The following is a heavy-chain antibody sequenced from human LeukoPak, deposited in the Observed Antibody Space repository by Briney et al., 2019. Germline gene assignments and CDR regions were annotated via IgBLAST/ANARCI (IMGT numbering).Heavy chain of an antibody. V-gene: IGHV4-4*07. CDR2: IYTTGST. J-gene: IGHJ4*02. CDR1: GGSISSDY. Sequence: PSETLSLTCTVSGGSISSDYWSWIRQPAGKGLEWIGRIYTTGSTNYSPSLKSRVTMSVDTSKNQFSLKLSSVTAADTAVYYCARVRRHCSGGSCYAELDYWGQGTLVTVSS. CDR3: ARVRRHCSGGSCYAELDY. D-gene: IGHD2-15*01.